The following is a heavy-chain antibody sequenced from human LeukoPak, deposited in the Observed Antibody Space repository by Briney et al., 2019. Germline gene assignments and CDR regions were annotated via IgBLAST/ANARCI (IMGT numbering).Heavy chain of an antibody. CDR3: AALVRRNYYYGMDV. D-gene: IGHD2-2*01. Sequence: SETLSLTCAVYGGSFSGYYWSWIRQPPGKGLEWIGEINHSGSTNYNPSLKSRVTISVDTSKNQFSLKLSSVTAADTAVYYCAALVRRNYYYGMDVWGQGTTVTVSS. J-gene: IGHJ6*02. CDR1: GGSFSGYY. V-gene: IGHV4-34*01. CDR2: INHSGST.